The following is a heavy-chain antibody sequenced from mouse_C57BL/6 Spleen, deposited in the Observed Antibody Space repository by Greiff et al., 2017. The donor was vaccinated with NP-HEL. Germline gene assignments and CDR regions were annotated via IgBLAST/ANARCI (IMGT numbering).Heavy chain of an antibody. D-gene: IGHD3-2*02. J-gene: IGHJ1*03. V-gene: IGHV1-26*01. CDR2: INPNNGGT. CDR3: APTAQATSHWYFDV. Sequence: VQLQQSGPELVKPGASVKISCKASGYTFTDYYMNWVKQSHGKSLEWIGDINPNNGGTSYNQKFKGKATLTVDKSSSTAYMELRSLTSEDSAVYYCAPTAQATSHWYFDVWGTGTTVTVSS. CDR1: GYTFTDYY.